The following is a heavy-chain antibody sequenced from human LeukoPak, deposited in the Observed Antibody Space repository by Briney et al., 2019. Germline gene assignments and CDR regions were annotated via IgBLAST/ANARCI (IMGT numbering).Heavy chain of an antibody. CDR2: IYYSGST. D-gene: IGHD4-23*01. J-gene: IGHJ4*02. Sequence: PSETLSLXCTVSAGSITSYYWRWIRQTPGKRLEWIGYIYYSGSTNYNPSLNSRVTISVDTSKNQFSLKLTSVTAADTAVYYCARHYGGGVYYFDYWGQGTLVTVSP. CDR3: ARHYGGGVYYFDY. CDR1: AGSITSYY. V-gene: IGHV4-59*01.